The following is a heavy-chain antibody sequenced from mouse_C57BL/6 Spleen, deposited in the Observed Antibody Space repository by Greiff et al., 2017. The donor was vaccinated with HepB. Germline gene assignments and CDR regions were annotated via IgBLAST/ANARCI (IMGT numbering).Heavy chain of an antibody. CDR1: GYTFTDYE. Sequence: QVQLQQSGAELVRPGASVTLSCKASGYTFTDYEMHWVKQTPVHGLEWIGAIDPETGVTAYNQKFKCKAILTADKSSSTAYMELSSLTSEDSAVYYCTRGMVTTREYYFDYWGQGTTLTVSS. CDR3: TRGMVTTREYYFDY. D-gene: IGHD2-2*01. V-gene: IGHV1-15*01. CDR2: IDPETGVT. J-gene: IGHJ2*01.